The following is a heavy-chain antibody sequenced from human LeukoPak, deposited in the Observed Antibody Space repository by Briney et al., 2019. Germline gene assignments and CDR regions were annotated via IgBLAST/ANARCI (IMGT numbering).Heavy chain of an antibody. Sequence: ASVKVSCKASGYTFTSYYMHWVRQAPGQGLEWMGIINPSGGSTNYAQRFQGRATMTRDTSTNTVYMDLSSLRSEDTAVYYCARVLSSSWYTDAFDIWGQGTMVTVSS. J-gene: IGHJ3*02. CDR3: ARVLSSSWYTDAFDI. D-gene: IGHD6-13*01. CDR1: GYTFTSYY. V-gene: IGHV1-46*01. CDR2: INPSGGST.